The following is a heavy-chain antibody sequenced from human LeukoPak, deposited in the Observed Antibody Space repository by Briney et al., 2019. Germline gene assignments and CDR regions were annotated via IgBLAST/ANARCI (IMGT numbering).Heavy chain of an antibody. CDR3: ARDGDIVVVPAASLFQH. Sequence: GGSLRLSCAASGFTFSSYSMNWVRQAPGKGLEWVSSISSSSSYIYYADSVKGRFTISRDNAKNSLYLQMNSLRAEDTAVYYCARDGDIVVVPAASLFQHWGQGTLVTVSS. D-gene: IGHD2-2*01. J-gene: IGHJ1*01. CDR2: ISSSSSYI. V-gene: IGHV3-21*01. CDR1: GFTFSSYS.